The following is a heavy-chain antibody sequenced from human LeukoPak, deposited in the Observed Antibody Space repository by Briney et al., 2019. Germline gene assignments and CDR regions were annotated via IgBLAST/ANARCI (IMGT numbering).Heavy chain of an antibody. V-gene: IGHV7-4-1*02. D-gene: IGHD4-17*01. CDR3: ARDPATVVDY. J-gene: IGHJ4*02. Sequence: ASVRVSCKASGYTFTSNALGWVRQAPGQGLEWMGWINTNTGNPTYAQGFTGRFVFSLDTSDNTAYLQISSLKAEDTAVYYCARDPATVVDYWGQGTLVTVSS. CDR1: GYTFTSNA. CDR2: INTNTGNP.